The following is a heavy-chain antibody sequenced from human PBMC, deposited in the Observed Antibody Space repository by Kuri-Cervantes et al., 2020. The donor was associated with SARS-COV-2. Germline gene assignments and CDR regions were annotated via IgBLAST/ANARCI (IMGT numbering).Heavy chain of an antibody. Sequence: ASVKVSCKASGYTFTSYAMHWVRQAPGQRLEWMGWINAGNGNTKYSQKFQGRVTITRDTSASTAYMELSSLRSEDTSVYYCARDPNVSAFDIWGQGKMVTVSS. CDR1: GYTFTSYA. CDR2: INAGNGNT. J-gene: IGHJ3*02. D-gene: IGHD2-8*01. V-gene: IGHV1-3*01. CDR3: ARDPNVSAFDI.